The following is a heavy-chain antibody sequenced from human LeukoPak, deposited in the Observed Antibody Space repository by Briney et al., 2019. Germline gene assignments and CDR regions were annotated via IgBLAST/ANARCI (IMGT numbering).Heavy chain of an antibody. Sequence: SQTLSLTCTVSGGYIGSYYWSWIRQPAGKGLEWIGRIHTSENTDYNPSLKSRVTMSVDMSTSQFSLRLTSVTAADTAVYYCAREGDYGDYSKSFYYMDVWGKGTTVTVSS. CDR3: AREGDYGDYSKSFYYMDV. J-gene: IGHJ6*03. D-gene: IGHD4-17*01. V-gene: IGHV4-4*07. CDR2: IHTSENT. CDR1: GGYIGSYY.